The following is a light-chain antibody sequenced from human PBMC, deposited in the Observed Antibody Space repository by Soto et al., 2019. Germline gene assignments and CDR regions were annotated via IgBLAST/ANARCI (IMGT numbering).Light chain of an antibody. V-gene: IGLV2-23*01. CDR2: EGT. CDR3: CSYAGSATWV. CDR1: SSDVGDYNL. Sequence: QSALTQPASVSGSPGQSITISCTGTSSDVGDYNLVSWYQQHPAKAPKLIIYEGTMWHSGVSNRFSGSKSGNTASLTISGLQAEDEADYYCCSYAGSATWVFGGGTKVTVL. J-gene: IGLJ3*02.